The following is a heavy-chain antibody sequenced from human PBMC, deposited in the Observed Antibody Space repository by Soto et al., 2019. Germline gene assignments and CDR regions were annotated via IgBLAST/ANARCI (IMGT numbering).Heavy chain of an antibody. D-gene: IGHD3-3*01. V-gene: IGHV4-30-2*01. Sequence: QLQLQESGSGLVKPSQTLSLTCAVSGGSISRGGYSWSWIRQPPGKGLEWIGYIYHSGSTYYNPSLKSRVTISVDRSKNQFSLKLSSVTAADTAVYYCARGNFGVVIMGFDYWGQGTLVTVSS. CDR1: GGSISRGGYS. J-gene: IGHJ4*02. CDR2: IYHSGST. CDR3: ARGNFGVVIMGFDY.